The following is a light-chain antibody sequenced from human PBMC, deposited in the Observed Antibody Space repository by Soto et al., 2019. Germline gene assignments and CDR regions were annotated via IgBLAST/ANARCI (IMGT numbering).Light chain of an antibody. CDR1: QRVSNN. Sequence: EIVMTQSPATLSVSPAERSTLSCSASQRVSNNLAWYQQKPGQAPGLLVYGASTRATGIPARLSGSGSGTEFTLPIRGMQSEDFAVYCCHQYNTRPPFTCGPGTKGDIK. J-gene: IGKJ3*01. CDR2: GAS. V-gene: IGKV3-15*01. CDR3: HQYNTRPPFT.